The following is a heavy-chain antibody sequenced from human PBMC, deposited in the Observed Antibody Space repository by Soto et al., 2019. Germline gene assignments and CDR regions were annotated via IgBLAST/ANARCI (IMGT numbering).Heavy chain of an antibody. CDR3: ARGLGLGDC. Sequence: GASVNVSCKASGYTFTSYGISWVRQAPGQGLEWIGWINAYNGNTNYAQKFQGRVAMTTDTSTSTAYMELRALTSDDTAMYYCARGLGLGDCWGQGTLVTVSS. J-gene: IGHJ4*02. D-gene: IGHD3-9*01. V-gene: IGHV1-18*01. CDR1: GYTFTSYG. CDR2: INAYNGNT.